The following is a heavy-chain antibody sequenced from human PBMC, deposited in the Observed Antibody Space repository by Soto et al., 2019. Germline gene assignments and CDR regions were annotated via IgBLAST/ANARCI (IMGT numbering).Heavy chain of an antibody. J-gene: IGHJ4*02. V-gene: IGHV1-69*13. Sequence: GASVKVACKASGGTFSSYAISWVRQAPGQGLEWMGGIIPIFGTANYAQKFQGRVTITADESTSTAYMELSSLRSEDTAVYYCARDPRGSGWYPGAYWGQGTLVTVSS. CDR2: IIPIFGTA. D-gene: IGHD6-19*01. CDR3: ARDPRGSGWYPGAY. CDR1: GGTFSSYA.